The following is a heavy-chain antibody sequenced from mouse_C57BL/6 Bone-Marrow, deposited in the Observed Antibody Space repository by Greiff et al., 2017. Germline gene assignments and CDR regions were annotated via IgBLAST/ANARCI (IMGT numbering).Heavy chain of an antibody. CDR1: GYTFTEYT. V-gene: IGHV1-62-2*01. D-gene: IGHD2-13*01. CDR3: AGHEDDLGDKDY. CDR2: FYPGSGSI. Sequence: VQLHQSGAELVKPGASVKLSCKASGYTFTEYTIHWVKQRSGQGLEWIGWFYPGSGSIKNNEKFKDKATMTADKSSSTVYMELSRLISEDSAVYVCAGHEDDLGDKDYWDQGTSVSVSA. J-gene: IGHJ4*01.